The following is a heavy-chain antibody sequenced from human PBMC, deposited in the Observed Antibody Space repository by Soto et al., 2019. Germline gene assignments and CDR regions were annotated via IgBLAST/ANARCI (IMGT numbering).Heavy chain of an antibody. D-gene: IGHD5-12*01. CDR3: ARDLVMSAYSGYDFEGYFDY. CDR2: IYYSAST. V-gene: IGHV4-31*03. CDR1: GGSISIGGYY. J-gene: IGHJ4*02. Sequence: QVQLQESGPGLVKPSQTLSLTCTVSGGSISIGGYYWSWIRQHPGTGLEWIGYIYYSASTYYNPSLKSRVTISLDTSKTQFSLKLSSVTAADTAVYYCARDLVMSAYSGYDFEGYFDYWGQGTLVTVSS.